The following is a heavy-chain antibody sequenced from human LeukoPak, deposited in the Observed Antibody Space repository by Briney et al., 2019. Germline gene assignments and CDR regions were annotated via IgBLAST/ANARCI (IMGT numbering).Heavy chain of an antibody. CDR1: GFTFSSYS. CDR3: ARDSYGDYSP. J-gene: IGHJ4*02. V-gene: IGHV3-21*01. D-gene: IGHD4-17*01. CDR2: MISSSSYI. Sequence: GGSLRLSCAASGFTFSSYSMNWVRQAPGKGLEWVSSMISSSSYIYYADSMKGRFTISRDNAKNSLYLQMNSLRAEDTAVYYCARDSYGDYSPWGQGTLVTVSS.